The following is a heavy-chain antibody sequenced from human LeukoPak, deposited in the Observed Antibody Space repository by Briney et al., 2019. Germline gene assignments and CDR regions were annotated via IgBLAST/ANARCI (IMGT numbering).Heavy chain of an antibody. CDR3: AKVLAVAAGRWYYFDY. Sequence: GGSLRLSCAASGFTFSTYAMHWVRQAPGRGLEWVSGISWNSGSIGYADSVKGRFTISRDNAKNSLYLQMNSLRAEDTALYYCAKVLAVAAGRWYYFDYWGQGTLVTVSS. V-gene: IGHV3-9*01. J-gene: IGHJ4*02. CDR2: ISWNSGSI. CDR1: GFTFSTYA. D-gene: IGHD6-13*01.